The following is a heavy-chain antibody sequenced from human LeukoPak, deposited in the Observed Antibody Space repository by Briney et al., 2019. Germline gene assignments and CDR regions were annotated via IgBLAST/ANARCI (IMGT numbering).Heavy chain of an antibody. V-gene: IGHV3-20*04. CDR3: ARGSVQLWLRDTYYYMDV. D-gene: IGHD5-18*01. CDR2: INWNGRIT. J-gene: IGHJ6*03. Sequence: GESLRLSCAASGFTFDDYAMNWVRQVPGRGLEWVSGINWNGRITEYADSVKDRFTISRQNTKNSLYLYMNNLGGEDTALYFCARGSVQLWLRDTYYYMDVWGKRTTVTVSS. CDR1: GFTFDDYA.